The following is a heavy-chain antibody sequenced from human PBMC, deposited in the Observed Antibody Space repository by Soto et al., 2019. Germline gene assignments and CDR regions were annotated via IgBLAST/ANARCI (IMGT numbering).Heavy chain of an antibody. Sequence: PGGSLRLSCVTSRFTFNTFAMSWVRQAPGEGLEWVSAINAGRGNTHYADSVKGRFTISRDNSKNTLYLQMDSLRAEDTAVYYCATPTYYDSRHGQYYSLDFWGQGTMVTVSS. J-gene: IGHJ4*01. CDR2: INAGRGNT. D-gene: IGHD3-16*01. CDR1: RFTFNTFA. CDR3: ATPTYYDSRHGQYYSLDF. V-gene: IGHV3-23*01.